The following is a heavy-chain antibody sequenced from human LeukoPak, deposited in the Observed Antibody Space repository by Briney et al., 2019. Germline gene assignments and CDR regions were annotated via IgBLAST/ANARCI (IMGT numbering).Heavy chain of an antibody. V-gene: IGHV3-23*01. J-gene: IGHJ3*02. D-gene: IGHD5-24*01. CDR2: ISRSGGST. CDR3: ARWGVGWLQFSDAFDI. CDR1: GLTFSSYA. Sequence: GGSLRLSCAASGLTFSSYAMTWVRQAPGKGLEWVSAISRSGGSTNYADSVKGRFTISRDNSKNTVYLQMNSLRAEGTAVYYCARWGVGWLQFSDAFDIWGQGTMVTVSS.